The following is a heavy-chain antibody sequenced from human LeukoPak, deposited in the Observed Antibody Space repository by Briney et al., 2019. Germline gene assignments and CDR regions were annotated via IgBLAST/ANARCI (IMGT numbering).Heavy chain of an antibody. J-gene: IGHJ6*02. V-gene: IGHV3-48*03. Sequence: PGGSLRLSCAASGFTFSSYEMNWVRQAPGKGLEWVSYISSSGSSIYYADSVKGRFTISRDNAKNSLYLQMNSLRAEGTAVYYCARDPRCSSMSCYRSSFYGMDVWGQGTTVTVS. CDR2: ISSSGSSI. CDR1: GFTFSSYE. CDR3: ARDPRCSSMSCYRSSFYGMDV. D-gene: IGHD2-2*01.